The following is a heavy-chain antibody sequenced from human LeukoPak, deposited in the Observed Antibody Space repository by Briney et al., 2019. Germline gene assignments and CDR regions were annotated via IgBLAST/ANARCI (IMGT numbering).Heavy chain of an antibody. CDR2: IRYDGRNK. V-gene: IGHV3-30*02. CDR3: ARDVDI. J-gene: IGHJ3*02. Sequence: GGPLGLSCEASRVAFSSYGMHWVREAPGKGLEWVAFIRYDGRNKYYADSVKGGFTISRDNSQNTLYLQMNSLRNEDTAVYYCARDVDIWGQGTMVTVSS. CDR1: RVAFSSYG.